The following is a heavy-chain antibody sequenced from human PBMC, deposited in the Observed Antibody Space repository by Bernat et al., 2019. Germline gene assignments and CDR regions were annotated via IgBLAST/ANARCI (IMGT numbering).Heavy chain of an antibody. D-gene: IGHD4-17*01. J-gene: IGHJ3*02. CDR1: GGSISGYF. Sequence: QVQLQESGPGPVKPSETLSLTCIVSGGSISGYFWSWIRQPPGKGLEWIVYIHYTGDAIYSPSRKSRVTISVGTSKNQVSRKRTSVTAAETAVYYCARQSGSVTRNSFAIWGQGTMVTVSS. V-gene: IGHV4-59*08. CDR3: ARQSGSVTRNSFAI. CDR2: IHYTGDA.